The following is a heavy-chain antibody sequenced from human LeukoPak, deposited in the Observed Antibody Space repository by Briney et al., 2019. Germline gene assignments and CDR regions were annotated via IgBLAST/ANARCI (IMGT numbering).Heavy chain of an antibody. CDR3: ARDQEWFRHIGAYDL. CDR1: GYTFTGYY. Sequence: ASVKVSCKASGYTFTGYYMHWVRQAPGQGLEWMGWINPDSGATKYAQKFQGRVTMTGDTSISTAYMELRRLRSDDTAVYYCARDQEWFRHIGAYDLWGQGTMVTVSS. J-gene: IGHJ3*01. D-gene: IGHD3-10*01. V-gene: IGHV1-2*02. CDR2: INPDSGAT.